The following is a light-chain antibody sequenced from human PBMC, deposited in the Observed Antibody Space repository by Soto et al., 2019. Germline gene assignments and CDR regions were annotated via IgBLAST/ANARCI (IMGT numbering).Light chain of an antibody. CDR3: QQYNNWPPYT. Sequence: DILMTQSPATLSVSPGERATLSCRASQSVSSNLAWYQQKPGQAPRLLIYGASTRATGIPARFSGSGSGTEFTLTISSLQSEDSAVYYCQQYNNWPPYTFGQGTKLEIK. V-gene: IGKV3-15*01. J-gene: IGKJ2*01. CDR2: GAS. CDR1: QSVSSN.